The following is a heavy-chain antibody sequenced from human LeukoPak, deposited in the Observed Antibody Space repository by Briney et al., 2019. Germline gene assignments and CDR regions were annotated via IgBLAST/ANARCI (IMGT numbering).Heavy chain of an antibody. CDR2: IYTSGST. J-gene: IGHJ4*02. CDR3: ARDVPITIFGVVFDY. CDR1: GGSISSYY. V-gene: IGHV4-4*07. D-gene: IGHD3-3*01. Sequence: SETLSLTCTVSGGSISSYYWSWIRQPARKGLEWIGRIYTSGSTNYNPSLKSRVTMSVDTSKNQFSLKLSSVTAADTAVYYCARDVPITIFGVVFDYWGQGTLVTVSS.